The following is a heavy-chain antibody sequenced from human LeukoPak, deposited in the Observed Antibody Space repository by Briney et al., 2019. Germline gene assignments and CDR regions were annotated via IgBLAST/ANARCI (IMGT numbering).Heavy chain of an antibody. V-gene: IGHV4-59*01. CDR1: GGSISSYY. CDR3: ARSGETVLRYFDWLPTTGAFDI. D-gene: IGHD3-9*01. J-gene: IGHJ3*02. Sequence: SETLSLTCTVSGGSISSYYWSWLRQPPGKGLEWIGYIYYSGSTNYNPSLKSRVTISVDTSKNQFSLKLSSVTAADTAVYYCARSGETVLRYFDWLPTTGAFDIWGQGTMVTVSS. CDR2: IYYSGST.